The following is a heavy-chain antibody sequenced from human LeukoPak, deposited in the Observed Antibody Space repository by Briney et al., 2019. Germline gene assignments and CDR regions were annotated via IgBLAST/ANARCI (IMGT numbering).Heavy chain of an antibody. CDR3: ARGSMVRGVIINDAFDI. V-gene: IGHV4-30-2*01. CDR1: GGSISSGGYS. CDR2: IYHSGST. J-gene: IGHJ3*02. D-gene: IGHD3-10*01. Sequence: SETLSLTRAVSGGSISSGGYSWSWIRQPPGKGLEWIGYIYHSGSTYYNPSLKSRVTISVDRSKNQFSLKLSSVTAADTAVYYCARGSMVRGVIINDAFDIWGQGTMVTVSS.